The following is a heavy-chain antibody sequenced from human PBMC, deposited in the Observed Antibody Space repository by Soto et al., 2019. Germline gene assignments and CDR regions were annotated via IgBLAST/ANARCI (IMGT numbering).Heavy chain of an antibody. V-gene: IGHV1-18*04. CDR3: ARDTGSSGYYNYYFDY. CDR2: ISAYNGST. Sequence: GASVKVSCKASGYTFTSYGISWVRQAHGQGLEWMGWISAYNGSTSYAQKFQGRVTMTRGTSTSTVYMELSSLRSEGTAVYYCARDTGSSGYYNYYFDYWGQGTLVTVSS. D-gene: IGHD3-22*01. CDR1: GYTFTSYG. J-gene: IGHJ4*02.